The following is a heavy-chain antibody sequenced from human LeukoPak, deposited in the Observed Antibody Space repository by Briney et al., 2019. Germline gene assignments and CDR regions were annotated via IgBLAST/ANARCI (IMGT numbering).Heavy chain of an antibody. CDR2: IIPILGIA. J-gene: IGHJ4*02. D-gene: IGHD5-24*01. Sequence: SVKVSCKASGGTFSSYAISWVRQAPGQGLEWIGRIIPILGIANYAQKFQGRVTITADKSTSTAYMELSSLRSEDTAVYYCARGGGRDGYNLVYWGQGTLVTVSS. CDR3: ARGGGRDGYNLVY. CDR1: GGTFSSYA. V-gene: IGHV1-69*04.